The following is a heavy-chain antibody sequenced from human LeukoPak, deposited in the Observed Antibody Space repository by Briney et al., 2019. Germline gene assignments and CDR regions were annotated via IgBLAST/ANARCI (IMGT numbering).Heavy chain of an antibody. J-gene: IGHJ6*03. Sequence: SDTLSLTCTVSGVSISSSNSYWGWIRQPPGKGLEWIGSIYYSGNTYYNASLKSQVSISIDTSNNHFSLRLTSLTPPHTPVCYCARAIGVDGDYLSYSYYFYMDVWGKGTTVTISS. D-gene: IGHD4-17*01. CDR3: ARAIGVDGDYLSYSYYFYMDV. V-gene: IGHV4-39*01. CDR1: GVSISSSNSY. CDR2: IYYSGNT.